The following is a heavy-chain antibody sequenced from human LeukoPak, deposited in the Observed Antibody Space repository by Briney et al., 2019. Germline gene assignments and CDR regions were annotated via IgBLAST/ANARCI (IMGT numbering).Heavy chain of an antibody. J-gene: IGHJ5*02. CDR3: ARGALVVVTAPGWFDP. CDR1: GFTFSSYS. CDR2: ISSSSSTI. Sequence: GGSLRLSCAASGFTFSSYSMNWVRQAPGKGLEWVSYISSSSSTIYYADSVKGRFTISRDNAKNSLYLQMNSLRAEDTAVYYCARGALVVVTAPGWFDPWGQGTLVAVSS. V-gene: IGHV3-48*01. D-gene: IGHD2-21*02.